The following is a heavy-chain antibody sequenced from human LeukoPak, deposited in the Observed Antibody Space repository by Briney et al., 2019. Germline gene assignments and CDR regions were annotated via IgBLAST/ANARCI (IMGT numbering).Heavy chain of an antibody. CDR1: GFTFSSYA. CDR2: ISGSGGST. Sequence: GGSLRLSCAASGFTFSSYAMSWVRQAPGKGLEWVSAISGSGGSTYYADSVKGRFTISRDNSKNTLYLQMNSLRAEDTAVYYCARAATYTGYSSGCVLPYFDYWGQGTLVTVSS. J-gene: IGHJ4*02. V-gene: IGHV3-23*01. D-gene: IGHD6-19*01. CDR3: ARAATYTGYSSGCVLPYFDY.